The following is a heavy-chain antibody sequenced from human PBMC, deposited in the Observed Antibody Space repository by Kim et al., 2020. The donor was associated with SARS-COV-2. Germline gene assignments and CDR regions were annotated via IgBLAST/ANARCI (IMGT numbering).Heavy chain of an antibody. Sequence: TSYAQKCPGRGTMTRDTSTSTVYMELSSLRAEDTAVYYCARDAEGVYAITFPDYWGQGTLVTVSS. V-gene: IGHV1-46*01. CDR2: T. CDR3: ARDAEGVYAITFPDY. D-gene: IGHD2-8*01. J-gene: IGHJ4*02.